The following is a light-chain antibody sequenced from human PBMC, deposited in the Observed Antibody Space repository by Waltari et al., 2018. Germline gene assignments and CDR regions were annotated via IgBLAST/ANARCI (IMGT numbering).Light chain of an antibody. CDR3: AAWDDSLNGVV. CDR1: SSNIGSHT. CDR2: NNN. V-gene: IGLV1-44*01. J-gene: IGLJ2*01. Sequence: QSVLTQPPSASGTPGQRVTISCSGSSSNIGSHTVHWYQQIPGAAPKLLVYNNNQRPPGFPYRFSGSKAGTSASLAISGLQSEDEADYYCAAWDDSLNGVVFGGGTKLTVL.